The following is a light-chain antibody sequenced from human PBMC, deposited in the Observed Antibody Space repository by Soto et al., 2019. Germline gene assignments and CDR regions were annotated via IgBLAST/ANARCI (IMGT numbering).Light chain of an antibody. J-gene: IGKJ1*01. V-gene: IGKV3-15*01. CDR1: QSVSTN. Sequence: EIVMSLSPATLSVFSWERATLSCNATQSVSTNFDSYQQKTAQAPRLLVYGASTRAPGITASFSSSGSGTEFTLTIGSLQSEDFAVYYCQHYNSWPPWTFGQGTKVDIK. CDR3: QHYNSWPPWT. CDR2: GAS.